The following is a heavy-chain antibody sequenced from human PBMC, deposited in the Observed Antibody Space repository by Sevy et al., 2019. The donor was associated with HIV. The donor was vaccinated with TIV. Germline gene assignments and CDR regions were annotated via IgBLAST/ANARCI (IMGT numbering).Heavy chain of an antibody. V-gene: IGHV4-59*01. CDR3: ARGIASSRTMAGNY. CDR2: IYYSGAT. CDR1: GGSTSSYY. J-gene: IGHJ4*02. D-gene: IGHD6-19*01. Sequence: SETLSLTCTVSGGSTSSYYWTWIRQPPGKGLEWSGYIYYSGATTYNPSLKSRVTISIDTSKNQFSLKLSSVTAADTAVYYCARGIASSRTMAGNYWGQGTLVTVSS.